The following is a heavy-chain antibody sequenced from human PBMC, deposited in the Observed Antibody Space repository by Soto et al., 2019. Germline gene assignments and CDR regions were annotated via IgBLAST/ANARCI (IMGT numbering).Heavy chain of an antibody. Sequence: GGSLRLSCAASGFTFSSYAMHWVRQAPGKGLEWVAVISYDGSNKYYADSVKGRFTSTRDNSKNTLYLQMNSLRAEDRAVYYRARDRGYCSVGSCYKDAFYIWGQGTM. CDR2: ISYDGSNK. V-gene: IGHV3-30-3*01. J-gene: IGHJ3*02. CDR3: ARDRGYCSVGSCYKDAFYI. CDR1: GFTFSSYA. D-gene: IGHD2-15*01.